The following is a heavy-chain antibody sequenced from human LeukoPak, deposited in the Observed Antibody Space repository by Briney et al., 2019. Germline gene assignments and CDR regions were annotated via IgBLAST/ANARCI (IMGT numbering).Heavy chain of an antibody. Sequence: SVKVSCKASGGTFSSYAISWVRQAPGHGLEWMGGIIPTFGTANYAQKFQGRVTFTADESTSTAYMELSSLRSEDTAVYYCARDSRDYGSGSSQYYFDYWGQGTLVTVSS. V-gene: IGHV1-69*01. CDR1: GGTFSSYA. D-gene: IGHD3-10*01. J-gene: IGHJ4*02. CDR3: ARDSRDYGSGSSQYYFDY. CDR2: IIPTFGTA.